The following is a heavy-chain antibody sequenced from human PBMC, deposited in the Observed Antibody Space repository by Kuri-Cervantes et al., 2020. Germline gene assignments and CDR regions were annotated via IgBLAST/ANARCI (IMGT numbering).Heavy chain of an antibody. CDR1: GYTFTSYG. CDR2: ISAYNDNT. J-gene: IGHJ5*02. Sequence: ASVKVSCKASGYTFTSYGISWVRQAPGQGLEWMGWISAYNDNTNYAQKLQGRVTMTTDTSTSTAYMELRRLRSDDKAVYYCARVVVVVAEEKGDWFDPWGQGTLVTVSS. D-gene: IGHD2-15*01. V-gene: IGHV1-18*01. CDR3: ARVVVVVAEEKGDWFDP.